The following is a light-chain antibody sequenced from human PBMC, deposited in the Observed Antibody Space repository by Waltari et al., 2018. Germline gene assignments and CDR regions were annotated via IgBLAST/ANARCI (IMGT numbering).Light chain of an antibody. V-gene: IGKV1-5*03. CDR2: KAS. J-gene: IGKJ1*01. CDR1: QSISTW. CDR3: QQYKTYWT. Sequence: DIQMTQSPSTLSASVGDRVTITCRASQSISTWLAWYQQKPGKAPNLLIYKASTLESGVPSRFSGSVSGTEFTLTISSLQPDDFATYYCQQYKTYWTFGQGTKVEIK.